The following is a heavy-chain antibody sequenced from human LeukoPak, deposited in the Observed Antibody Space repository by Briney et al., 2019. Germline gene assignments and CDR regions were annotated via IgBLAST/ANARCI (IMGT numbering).Heavy chain of an antibody. V-gene: IGHV4-34*01. D-gene: IGHD6-13*01. CDR3: ARGVATAGCENIAQYYYYYYYMDV. CDR2: INHSGST. CDR1: GGSFSGYY. J-gene: IGHJ6*03. Sequence: SETLSLTCAVYGGSFSGYYWSRIRQPPGKGLEWIGEINHSGSTNYNPSLKSRVTISVDTSKNQFSLKLSSVTAADTAVYYCARGVATAGCENIAQYYYYYYYMDVWGKGTTVTVSS.